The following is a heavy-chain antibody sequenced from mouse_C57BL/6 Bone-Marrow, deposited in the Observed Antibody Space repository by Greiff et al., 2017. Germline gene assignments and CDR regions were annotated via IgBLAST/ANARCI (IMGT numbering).Heavy chain of an antibody. Sequence: VQLQQSGAELVRPGASVTLSCKASGYTFTDYEMHWVKQTPVHGLEWIGAIDPETGGTAYNQKFKGKAILTADKSSSSAYMELRSLTSEDSAVDYCTREVYYGSSYDWYFDVWGTGTTVTVSS. J-gene: IGHJ1*03. D-gene: IGHD1-1*01. CDR3: TREVYYGSSYDWYFDV. V-gene: IGHV1-15*01. CDR2: IDPETGGT. CDR1: GYTFTDYE.